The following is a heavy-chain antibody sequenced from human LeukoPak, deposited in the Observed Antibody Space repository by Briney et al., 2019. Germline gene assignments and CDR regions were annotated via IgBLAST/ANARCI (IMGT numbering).Heavy chain of an antibody. V-gene: IGHV4-59*01. CDR3: ARVLRFLEWEPDAFDI. D-gene: IGHD3-3*01. CDR1: GGSISSYY. J-gene: IGHJ3*02. Sequence: SETLSLTCTVSGGSISSYYWRLIRQPPGKGLEWIGYIYYSGSTNYNPSLKSRVTISVDTSKNQFSLKLSSVTAADTAVYYCARVLRFLEWEPDAFDIWGQGTMVTVSS. CDR2: IYYSGST.